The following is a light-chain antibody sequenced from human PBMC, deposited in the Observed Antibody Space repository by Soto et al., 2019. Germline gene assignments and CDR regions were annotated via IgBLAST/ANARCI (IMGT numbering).Light chain of an antibody. CDR3: QQYNSYPYA. J-gene: IGKJ2*01. CDR1: QSINSW. CDR2: KAS. V-gene: IGKV1-5*03. Sequence: DIQMTQSPPTLSASVGDRVTITCRASQSINSWLAWYQQKPGKAPKLLIFKASSLESGVPSRFSGGGSGTEFTLTISSLQSDDFAAYYCQQYNSYPYAFGQGTKLEIK.